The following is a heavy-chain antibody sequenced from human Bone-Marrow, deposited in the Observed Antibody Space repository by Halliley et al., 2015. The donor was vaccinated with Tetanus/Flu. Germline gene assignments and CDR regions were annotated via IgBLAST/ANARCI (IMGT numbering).Heavy chain of an antibody. V-gene: IGHV3-64*02. D-gene: IGHD3-22*01. J-gene: IGHJ3*02. Sequence: SLRLSCGASGFTFSSFPMHWVRQAPGKGLEYVSTIDWNGDATYYADSVKGRFTISRDNSRNTLYLQMGSLRPEDMAVYFCVRENYFDSNGYATLSAFDIWGQGTLVTVSS. CDR3: VRENYFDSNGYATLSAFDI. CDR1: GFTFSSFP. CDR2: IDWNGDAT.